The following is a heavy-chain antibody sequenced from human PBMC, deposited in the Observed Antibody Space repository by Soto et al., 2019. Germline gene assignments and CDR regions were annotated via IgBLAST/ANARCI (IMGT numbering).Heavy chain of an antibody. CDR2: ISYDGSNK. CDR1: GFTFSSYG. D-gene: IGHD5-12*01. V-gene: IGHV3-30*18. CDR3: AKDNSECVRMVATSSTFSCPSYSYYGMDV. Sequence: GVSLRLSCAASGFTFSSYGMHWVRQAPGKGLEWVAVISYDGSNKYYADSVKGRFTISRDNSKNTLYLQMNSLRAEDTAVYYCAKDNSECVRMVATSSTFSCPSYSYYGMDVWGQGTTVTVSS. J-gene: IGHJ6*02.